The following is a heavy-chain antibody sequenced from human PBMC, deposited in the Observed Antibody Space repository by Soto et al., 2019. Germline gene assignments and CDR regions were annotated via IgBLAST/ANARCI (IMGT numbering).Heavy chain of an antibody. CDR3: AREPPRGITVADSRGSGFWY. J-gene: IGHJ4*02. CDR2: ISAYNGNT. D-gene: IGHD6-19*01. CDR1: GYTFTRYG. V-gene: IGHV1-18*04. Sequence: QVQLVQSGAEVKKPGASVKVSCQASGYTFTRYGLSWVRQAPGQRLEWLGGISAYNGNTYYSQKLEGRVIMSAYTSTISVFMLLRGLRSDATSVYYSAREPPRGITVADSRGSGFWYWGQGTLFT.